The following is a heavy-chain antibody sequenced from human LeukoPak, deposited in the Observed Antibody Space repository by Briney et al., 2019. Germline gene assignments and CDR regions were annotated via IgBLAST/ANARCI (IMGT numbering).Heavy chain of an antibody. D-gene: IGHD4-17*01. J-gene: IGHJ6*02. CDR3: ARDFRPDYGGNSLPTTYYGMDV. Sequence: GGSLRLSCAASGFTFSSYSMNWVRQAPGKGLEWVSYISSSSSTIYYADSVKGRFTISRDNAKNSLYLQMNSLRAEDTAVYYCARDFRPDYGGNSLPTTYYGMDVWGQGTTVTVSS. V-gene: IGHV3-48*01. CDR2: ISSSSSTI. CDR1: GFTFSSYS.